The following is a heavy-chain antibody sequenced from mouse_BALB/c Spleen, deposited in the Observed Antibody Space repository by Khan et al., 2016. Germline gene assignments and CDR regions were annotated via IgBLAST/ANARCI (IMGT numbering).Heavy chain of an antibody. V-gene: IGHV14-3*02. J-gene: IGHJ3*01. Sequence: VQLQQSGADLVKPGASVKLSCTASGFNIKDTYMHWVKQRPEQGLEWIGSIDPANGNTQYDPKFQDKATITADTPSNTAYLQLRSLTSEDTAVDYCARSRGDYGNYAWFAYWGQGTLVTVSA. D-gene: IGHD2-1*01. CDR1: GFNIKDTY. CDR2: IDPANGNT. CDR3: ARSRGDYGNYAWFAY.